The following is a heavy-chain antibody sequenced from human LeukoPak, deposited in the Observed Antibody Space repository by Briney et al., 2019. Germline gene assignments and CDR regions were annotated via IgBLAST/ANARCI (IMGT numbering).Heavy chain of an antibody. CDR2: ISSSGST. V-gene: IGHV4-61*02. D-gene: IGHD3-9*01. CDR3: ALYFDWPYYFDY. J-gene: IGHJ4*02. Sequence: PSQTLSLTCTVSGDSISSGDYYWSWIRQPAGKGLEWIGRISSSGSTNYNPSLKSRVTISVDTSKNQFSLKLSSVTAADTAVYYCALYFDWPYYFDYWGQGTLVTVSS. CDR1: GDSISSGDYY.